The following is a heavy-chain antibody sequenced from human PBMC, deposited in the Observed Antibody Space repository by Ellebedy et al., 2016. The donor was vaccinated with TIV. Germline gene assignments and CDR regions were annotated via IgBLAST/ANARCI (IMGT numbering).Heavy chain of an antibody. V-gene: IGHV3-23*03. D-gene: IGHD3-22*01. CDR1: GFTFSSFA. J-gene: IGHJ4*02. CDR2: ISSDGSNT. CDR3: AKGSSSGFTYDRVGFEY. Sequence: GGSLRLSCAASGFTFSSFAVHWVRQAPGKGLEWLSVISSDGSNTYHADSVKGRFTITRDNSKNTLYLQMNRLRTEDTAVYFCAKGSSSGFTYDRVGFEYWGQGALVTVSS.